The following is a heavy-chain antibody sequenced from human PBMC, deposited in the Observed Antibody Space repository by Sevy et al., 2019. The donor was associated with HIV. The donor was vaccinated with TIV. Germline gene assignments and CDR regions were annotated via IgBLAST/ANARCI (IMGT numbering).Heavy chain of an antibody. CDR2: ISGSGGRT. Sequence: GGSLGLSCAASGFTFISYAMSWVRQAPGKGLEWVSAISGSGGRTYYADSVKGRFTISRDNSKNTLYLQMNSLRAEDTAVYHCAKDQGYCSSTSCYSDYWGQGTLVTVSS. CDR3: AKDQGYCSSTSCYSDY. J-gene: IGHJ4*02. V-gene: IGHV3-23*01. CDR1: GFTFISYA. D-gene: IGHD2-2*01.